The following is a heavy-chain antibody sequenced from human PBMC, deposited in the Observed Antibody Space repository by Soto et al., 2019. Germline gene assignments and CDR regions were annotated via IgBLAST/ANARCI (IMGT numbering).Heavy chain of an antibody. CDR3: ARDLGSGGSYHLDY. CDR2: IIPILGIA. V-gene: IGHV1-69*08. J-gene: IGHJ4*02. CDR1: GGTFSSYT. Sequence: QVQLVQSGAEVKKPGSSVKVSCKASGGTFSSYTISWVRQAPGQGLEWMGRIIPILGIANYAQKFQGRVTXXAXKYXSTAYMELSSLRSEDTAVYYCARDLGSGGSYHLDYWGQGTLVTVSS. D-gene: IGHD1-26*01.